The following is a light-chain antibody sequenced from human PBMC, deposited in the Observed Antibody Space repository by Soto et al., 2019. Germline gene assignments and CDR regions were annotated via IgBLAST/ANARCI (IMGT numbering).Light chain of an antibody. V-gene: IGKV1-12*01. Sequence: IQMTQSSSSVSASVGDRITITCRASQDIGGRLAWFQQKPGTAPQYLIQAASILQSGVPSRFSGIGSGTEFILTINNLKPEDFASYVGLQVYSFPRTFGLGTKVDIK. CDR1: QDIGGR. CDR3: LQVYSFPRT. J-gene: IGKJ1*01. CDR2: AAS.